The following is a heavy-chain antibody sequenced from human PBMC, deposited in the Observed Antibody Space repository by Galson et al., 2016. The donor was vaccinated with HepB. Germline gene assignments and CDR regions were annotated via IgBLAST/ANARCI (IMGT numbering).Heavy chain of an antibody. CDR2: MYNTGRT. CDR3: VREGGDCSTGTCYFYYYYMDV. Sequence: SLRLSCAASGFSVSQSYMSWVRQAPGKGLEWVSVMYNTGRTDYADSVKGRFTISRDNSKNTLDLEMISLRTEDTAVYYCVREGGDCSTGTCYFYYYYMDVWGKGTTVTVSS. V-gene: IGHV3-53*01. D-gene: IGHD2-15*01. J-gene: IGHJ6*03. CDR1: GFSVSQSY.